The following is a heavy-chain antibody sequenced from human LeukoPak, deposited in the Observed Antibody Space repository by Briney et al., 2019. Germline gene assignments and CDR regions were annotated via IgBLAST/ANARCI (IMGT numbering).Heavy chain of an antibody. V-gene: IGHV3-21*01. J-gene: IGHJ4*02. CDR1: GFTFSSYS. D-gene: IGHD3-22*01. CDR3: ARGAWDSSGYYTY. CDR2: ISSSSSYI. Sequence: GGSLRLSCAASGFTFSSYSMNWVRQAPGKGLEWVSSISSSSSYIYYADSVKGRFTISRDNAKNSLYLQMNSLRAEDTAVYYCARGAWDSSGYYTYWGQGTLVTVPS.